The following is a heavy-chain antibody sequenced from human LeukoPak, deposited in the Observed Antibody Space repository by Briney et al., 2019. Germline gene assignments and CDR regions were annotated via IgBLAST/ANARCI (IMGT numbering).Heavy chain of an antibody. V-gene: IGHV3-74*01. CDR1: GFTFSSYW. CDR2: INSEGSRT. CDR3: AKSDIIVVSDAKGNWFDP. D-gene: IGHD2-2*01. J-gene: IGHJ5*02. Sequence: GGSLRLSCAASGFTFSSYWMHWVRQAPGKGLVWVSRINSEGSRTTYADSVKGRFTISRDNAKNTLYLQMSSLRVEDTAVYYCAKSDIIVVSDAKGNWFDPWGQGSLVTVSS.